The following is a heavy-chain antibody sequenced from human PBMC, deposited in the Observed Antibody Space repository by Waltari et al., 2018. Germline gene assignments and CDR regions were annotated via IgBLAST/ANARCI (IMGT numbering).Heavy chain of an antibody. J-gene: IGHJ6*04. Sequence: EVQLVQSGAEVKKPGATVKISCKASGYTFTAYYMHWVQQATGKGLGWMGRGDPEDGETIYAEKFQGRVTITADTSTDTAYMERSSLRSEDTAVYYCVTQGSSWGKGTTVTVSS. CDR2: GDPEDGET. V-gene: IGHV1-69-2*01. CDR3: VTQGSS. CDR1: GYTFTAYY. D-gene: IGHD2-2*01.